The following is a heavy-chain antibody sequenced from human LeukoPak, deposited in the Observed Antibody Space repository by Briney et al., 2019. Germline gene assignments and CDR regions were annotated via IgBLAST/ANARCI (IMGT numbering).Heavy chain of an antibody. D-gene: IGHD3-16*01. Sequence: GRSLRLSCAASGFTFDDYAMHWVRQAPGKGLEWVAVISFDGTNRYYGDSVKGRFTISRDNSNNTVYLQMNSLRGEDTALYYCAKDQRWKYRTRYDFYGMDVWGQGITVTVSS. CDR2: ISFDGTNR. CDR1: GFTFDDYA. J-gene: IGHJ6*02. CDR3: AKDQRWKYRTRYDFYGMDV. V-gene: IGHV3-30*18.